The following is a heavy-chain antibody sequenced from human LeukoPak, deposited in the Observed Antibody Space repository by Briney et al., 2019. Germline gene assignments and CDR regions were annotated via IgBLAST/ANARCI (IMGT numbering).Heavy chain of an antibody. CDR1: GGSISSSNW. Sequence: SGTLSLTCAVSGGSISSSNWWSWVRQPPGKGLEWIGEIYHSGSTNYNPSLKSRVTISVDKSKNQFSLKLSSVTAADTAVYYYARGDYGDYGVWYFDLWGRGTLVTVSS. CDR2: IYHSGST. D-gene: IGHD4-17*01. CDR3: ARGDYGDYGVWYFDL. J-gene: IGHJ2*01. V-gene: IGHV4-4*02.